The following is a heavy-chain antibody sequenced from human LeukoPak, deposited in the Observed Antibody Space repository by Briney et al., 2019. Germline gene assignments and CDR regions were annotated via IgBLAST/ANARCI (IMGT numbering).Heavy chain of an antibody. J-gene: IGHJ4*02. CDR1: GGSISSYY. Sequence: PSETLSLTCTVSGGSISSYYWSWIRQPAGKGLEWIGRIYTSGSTNYNPSLKSRVTMSVDTSKNQFSLKLSSVTAADTAVYYCARTYSGSYYARYYFDYWGQGTLVTVSS. CDR2: IYTSGST. V-gene: IGHV4-4*07. D-gene: IGHD1-26*01. CDR3: ARTYSGSYYARYYFDY.